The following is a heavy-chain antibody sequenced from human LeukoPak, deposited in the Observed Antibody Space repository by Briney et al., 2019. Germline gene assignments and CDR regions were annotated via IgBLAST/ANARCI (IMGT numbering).Heavy chain of an antibody. D-gene: IGHD4-17*01. CDR1: GFTFSSYA. CDR2: ISGSGGST. V-gene: IGHV3-23*01. CDR3: AESTYYGDYGYYYGMDV. J-gene: IGHJ6*02. Sequence: GGSLRLSCAASGFTFSSYAVSWVRQAPGEGLEWVSAISGSGGSTYYADSVKGRFTISRDNSKNTLYLQMNSLRAEDTAVYYCAESTYYGDYGYYYGMDVWGQGTTVTVSS.